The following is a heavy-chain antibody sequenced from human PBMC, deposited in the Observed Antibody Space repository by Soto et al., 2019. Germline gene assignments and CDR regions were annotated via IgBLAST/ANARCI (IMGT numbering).Heavy chain of an antibody. CDR1: GGPFTSFD. CDR2: IIPIFDTT. V-gene: IGHV1-69*06. D-gene: IGHD1-26*01. Sequence: VELVQSGSEVKKPGSSVKVSCKTSGGPFTSFDVNWVRQAPGQGLEWMGDIIPIFDTTNYAQKFQGRVTITADMATTTAYMELGSLRSDDTAVYFCAVGPSGSYYQNGMDVWGLGTTVIVS. CDR3: AVGPSGSYYQNGMDV. J-gene: IGHJ6*02.